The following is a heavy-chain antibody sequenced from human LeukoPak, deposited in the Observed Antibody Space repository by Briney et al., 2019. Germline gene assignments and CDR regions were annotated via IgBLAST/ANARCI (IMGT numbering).Heavy chain of an antibody. Sequence: GGSLRLSCAASGFTFSSHEMNWVRQAPGKGLEWVSYISSSGSTIYYADSVKGRFTISRDNAKNSLYLQMNSLRAEDTAVYYCAKISTPIPAAGAMDNWGQGTLVTVSS. CDR1: GFTFSSHE. V-gene: IGHV3-48*03. CDR2: ISSSGSTI. D-gene: IGHD6-13*01. CDR3: AKISTPIPAAGAMDN. J-gene: IGHJ4*02.